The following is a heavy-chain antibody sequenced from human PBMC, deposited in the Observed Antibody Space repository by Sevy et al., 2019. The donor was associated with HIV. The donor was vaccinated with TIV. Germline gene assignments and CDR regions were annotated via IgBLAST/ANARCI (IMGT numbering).Heavy chain of an antibody. CDR1: GFTFDDYG. CDR2: INWNGGST. Sequence: GGSLRLSCAASGFTFDDYGMSWVRQAPGKGLEWVSGINWNGGSTGYADSVKGRFTISRDNAKNSLYLQMNSLRAEETALYYCARDQEGYSYGTFDYWGQGTLVTVSS. D-gene: IGHD5-18*01. V-gene: IGHV3-20*04. CDR3: ARDQEGYSYGTFDY. J-gene: IGHJ4*02.